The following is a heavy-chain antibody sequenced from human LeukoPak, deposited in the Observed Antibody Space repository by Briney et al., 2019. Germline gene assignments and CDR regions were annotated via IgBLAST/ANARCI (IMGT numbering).Heavy chain of an antibody. CDR3: ARVNFPNYYDSSGYYYHFDY. V-gene: IGHV4-31*03. CDR1: GGSISSGGYY. Sequence: SETLSLTCTVSGGSISSGGYYWSWIRQHPGTGLEWIGYIYYSGSTYYNPSLKSRVTISVDTSKNQFSLKLSSVTAADTAVYYCARVNFPNYYDSSGYYYHFDYWGQGTLVTVSS. J-gene: IGHJ4*02. CDR2: IYYSGST. D-gene: IGHD3-22*01.